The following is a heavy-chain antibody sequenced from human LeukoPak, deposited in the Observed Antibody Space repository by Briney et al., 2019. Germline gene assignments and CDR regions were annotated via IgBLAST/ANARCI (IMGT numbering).Heavy chain of an antibody. CDR1: GFTFSKYA. J-gene: IGHJ6*03. V-gene: IGHV3-30-3*01. D-gene: IGHD3-3*01. CDR2: ISYDGCTE. CDR3: ARFLATWDYYYMDV. Sequence: PGGSLRLSCAASGFTFSKYAMHWVRQAPGKGLEWVAVISYDGCTEYYADSVKGRFTISRDNSKNTLYLQMNSLRAEDTAVYYCARFLATWDYYYMDVWGNGTTVTVSS.